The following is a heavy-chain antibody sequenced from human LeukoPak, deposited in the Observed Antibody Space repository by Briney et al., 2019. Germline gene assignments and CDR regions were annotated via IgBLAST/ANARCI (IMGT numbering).Heavy chain of an antibody. CDR3: ARHCGGSSPGVVAY. V-gene: IGHV3-11*03. Sequence: GGSLRLSCAASGFTFSDYYMSSIRQAPGKGLEWVSYISTSSSYTNYADSVKGRFTISRSNTKNSLFLQMNSLSAEDTTVYYSARHCGGSSPGVVAYWGQGTLVTVSS. D-gene: IGHD2-15*01. J-gene: IGHJ4*02. CDR2: ISTSSSYT. CDR1: GFTFSDYY.